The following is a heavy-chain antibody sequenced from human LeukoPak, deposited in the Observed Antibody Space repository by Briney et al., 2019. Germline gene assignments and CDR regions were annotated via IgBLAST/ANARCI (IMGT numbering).Heavy chain of an antibody. D-gene: IGHD2-15*01. V-gene: IGHV1-2*02. CDR3: ARDLRYCSGGSCYQYGVDV. J-gene: IGHJ6*02. CDR2: SNPNSGGT. Sequence: ASVKVSCKASGYTFTGSYMHWVRQAPGQGLEWMGWSNPNSGGTNYAQKFQGRVTMTRDTSISTAYMELSRLRSDDTAVYYCARDLRYCSGGSCYQYGVDVWGQGTTVTVSS. CDR1: GYTFTGSY.